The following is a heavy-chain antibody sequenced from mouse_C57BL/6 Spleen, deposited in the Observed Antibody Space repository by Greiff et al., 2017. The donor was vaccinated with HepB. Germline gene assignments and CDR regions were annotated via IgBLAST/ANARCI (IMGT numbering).Heavy chain of an antibody. Sequence: QVQLQQSGAELVMPGASVKLSCKASGYTFTSYWMHWVKQRPGQGLEWIGEIDPSDSYTNYNQKFKGKSTLTVDKSSSTAYMQLSSLTSEDSAVYYCARFRSGYVGDYWGQGTTLTVSS. D-gene: IGHD3-2*02. V-gene: IGHV1-69*01. J-gene: IGHJ2*01. CDR3: ARFRSGYVGDY. CDR1: GYTFTSYW. CDR2: IDPSDSYT.